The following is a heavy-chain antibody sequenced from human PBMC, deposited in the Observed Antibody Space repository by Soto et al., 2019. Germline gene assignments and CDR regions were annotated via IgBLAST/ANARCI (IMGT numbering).Heavy chain of an antibody. V-gene: IGHV1-69*01. CDR1: GGTFSSYA. Sequence: QVQLVQSGAEVKKPGSSVKVSCKASGGTFSSYAISWVRQAPGQGLEWMGGIIPIFGTANYAQKFQGRVTIIADESTSTAYMELSSLRSEDTAVYYCARTPRITIFGVDYYYGMDVWGQGTTVTVSS. CDR2: IIPIFGTA. CDR3: ARTPRITIFGVDYYYGMDV. J-gene: IGHJ6*02. D-gene: IGHD3-3*01.